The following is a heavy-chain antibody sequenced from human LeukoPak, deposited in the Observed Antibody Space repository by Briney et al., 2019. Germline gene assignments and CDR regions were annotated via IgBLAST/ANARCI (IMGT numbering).Heavy chain of an antibody. V-gene: IGHV3-53*01. D-gene: IGHD6-6*01. J-gene: IGHJ5*02. Sequence: PGGSLRLSCAASGFTVSSNYMSWVRQAPGKGLEWVSVIYSGGSTYYADSVKGRFTISRDNSKNTLYLQMNSLRAEDTAVYYCAKTVAARPNWFDPWGQGTLVTVSS. CDR1: GFTVSSNY. CDR3: AKTVAARPNWFDP. CDR2: IYSGGST.